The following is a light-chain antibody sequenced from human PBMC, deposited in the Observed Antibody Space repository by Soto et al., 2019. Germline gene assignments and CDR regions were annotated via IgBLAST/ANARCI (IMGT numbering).Light chain of an antibody. V-gene: IGKV3-20*01. CDR1: QSVSSR. Sequence: EVVLTQSPGTPSLSPGERGTLSCRASQSVSSRLAWYQHKPGQAPRLLISGASSRATGIPDRFSGSGSGTDFTLTISRLEPEDFALYYCQHYGASPITFGQGTRLEIK. CDR3: QHYGASPIT. J-gene: IGKJ5*01. CDR2: GAS.